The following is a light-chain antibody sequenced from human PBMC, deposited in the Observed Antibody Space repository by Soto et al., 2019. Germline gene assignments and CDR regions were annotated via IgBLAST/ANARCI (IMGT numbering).Light chain of an antibody. CDR1: QSIGSF. J-gene: IGKJ4*01. CDR3: QQRATWPLT. V-gene: IGKV3-11*01. Sequence: EIVLTQSPATLSLSPGERATLSCRASQSIGSFLAWYQQKPGQSPNLLIYDASNRATGIPGRFSGSGSGTDFTLTISSLEPEDFAIYYCQQRATWPLTFGGGTRVEIK. CDR2: DAS.